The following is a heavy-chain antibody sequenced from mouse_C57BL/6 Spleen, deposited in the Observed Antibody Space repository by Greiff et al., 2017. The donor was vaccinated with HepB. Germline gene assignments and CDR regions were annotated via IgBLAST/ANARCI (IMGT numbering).Heavy chain of an antibody. J-gene: IGHJ1*03. CDR1: GYSFTGYY. Sequence: EVQLQQSGPELVKPGASVKLSCKASGYSFTGYYMNWVKQSPEKSLEWIGEINPSTGGTPYNQKFKAKATLTVDKSSSTAYMQLKSLTSEDSAVYYCPRDDIYYDYDGYFDVWGTGTTVTVSS. V-gene: IGHV1-42*01. CDR3: PRDDIYYDYDGYFDV. CDR2: INPSTGGT. D-gene: IGHD2-4*01.